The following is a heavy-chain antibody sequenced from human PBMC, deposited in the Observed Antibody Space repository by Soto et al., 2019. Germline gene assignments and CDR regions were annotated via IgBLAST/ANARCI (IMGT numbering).Heavy chain of an antibody. V-gene: IGHV4-34*01. D-gene: IGHD3-3*01. J-gene: IGHJ4*02. CDR2: INHRGST. Sequence: ETLSLTCAVYGGSFSGYYWSWMRQPPGKGLEWIGEINHRGSTNYNPSLKSRVTISVDTSKNQFSLRLTSVTAADTAVYYCARHNPAISISDHWGQGTLVTVSS. CDR3: ARHNPAISISDH. CDR1: GGSFSGYY.